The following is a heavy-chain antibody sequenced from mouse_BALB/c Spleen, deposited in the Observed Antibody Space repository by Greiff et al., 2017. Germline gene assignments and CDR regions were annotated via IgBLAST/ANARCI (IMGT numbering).Heavy chain of an antibody. V-gene: IGHV1S22*01. CDR3: TRWYLYYAMDY. CDR1: GYTFTSYW. Sequence: LKQPGSELVRPGASVKLSCKASGYTFTSYWMHWVKQRPGQGLEWIGNIYPGSGSTNYDEKFKSKATLTVDTSSSTAYMQLSSLTSEDSAVYYCTRWYLYYAMDYWGQGTSVTVSS. CDR2: IYPGSGST. D-gene: IGHD5-1*01. J-gene: IGHJ4*01.